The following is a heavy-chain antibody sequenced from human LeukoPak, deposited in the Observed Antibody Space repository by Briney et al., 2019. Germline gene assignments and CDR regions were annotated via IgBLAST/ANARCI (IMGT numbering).Heavy chain of an antibody. J-gene: IGHJ4*02. CDR1: GFSFSSYG. V-gene: IGHV3-7*04. Sequence: GGSLRLSCAASGFSFSSYGMHWVRQAPGKGLEGVANIHPEGNEKYHVESVKGRFTISRDNTKNLLFLQMNGLRVEDTAVYYCARGDAFSGDHWGQGTLVTVSS. CDR2: IHPEGNEK. CDR3: ARGDAFSGDH.